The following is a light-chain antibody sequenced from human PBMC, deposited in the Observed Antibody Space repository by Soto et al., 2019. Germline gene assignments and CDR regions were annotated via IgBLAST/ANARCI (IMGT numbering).Light chain of an antibody. CDR1: QSVLYSSNNKTY. Sequence: DIVMTQSPDSLAVSLGERATINCKSSQSVLYSSNNKTYLAWYQQKPGQPPKLLIYWASTRESGVPDRFSGSGFGTDFTLTISSLQAEDVAVYYCQQYYSTPPTFGQGTRLEIK. CDR2: WAS. V-gene: IGKV4-1*01. J-gene: IGKJ5*01. CDR3: QQYYSTPPT.